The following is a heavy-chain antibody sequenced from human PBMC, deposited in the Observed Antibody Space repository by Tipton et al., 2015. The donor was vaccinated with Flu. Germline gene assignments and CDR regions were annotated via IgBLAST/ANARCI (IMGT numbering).Heavy chain of an antibody. CDR2: IYYSGST. D-gene: IGHD4-17*01. CDR3: ARGTPDYGAEFDY. V-gene: IGHV4-61*08. J-gene: IGHJ4*02. CDR1: GGSVSSVGFY. Sequence: TLSLTCTVSGGSVSSVGFYWSWIRQPPGKGLEWIGYIYYSGSTNYNPPLKSRVTISVDTSKNQFSLKLSSVTAADTAVYYCARGTPDYGAEFDYWGQGTLVTVSS.